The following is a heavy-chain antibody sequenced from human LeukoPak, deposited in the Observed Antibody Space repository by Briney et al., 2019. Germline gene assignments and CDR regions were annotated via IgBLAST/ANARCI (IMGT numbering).Heavy chain of an antibody. CDR3: PKPLRVGAGNSAFVI. D-gene: IGHD1-26*01. CDR2: IYPGDSDT. Sequence: GESLQISCKGSGYIFTNFWIGWVRQLPGKGLEWMGIIYPGDSDTRYSPSFQGQVTISADKSISTSSVQWSSLKASDTAIYSFPKPLRVGAGNSAFVISGQGTMVTVSS. CDR1: GYIFTNFW. V-gene: IGHV5-51*01. J-gene: IGHJ3*02.